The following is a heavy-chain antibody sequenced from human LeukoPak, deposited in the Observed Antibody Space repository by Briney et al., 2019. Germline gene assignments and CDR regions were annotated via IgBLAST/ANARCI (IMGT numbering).Heavy chain of an antibody. CDR1: GYRFTDFY. V-gene: IGHV1-2*06. D-gene: IGHD1-26*01. CDR3: ARGPIGGLRKGFDI. CDR2: INTHNGAT. J-gene: IGHJ4*02. Sequence: ASVKVSCKPSGYRFTDFYIHWVRQAPGRGLEYMGRINTHNGATVYVQKFQGRLSMTSDTSLSAAYMDLDGLISDDAAVYFCARGPIGGLRKGFDIWGQGTLVTVSS.